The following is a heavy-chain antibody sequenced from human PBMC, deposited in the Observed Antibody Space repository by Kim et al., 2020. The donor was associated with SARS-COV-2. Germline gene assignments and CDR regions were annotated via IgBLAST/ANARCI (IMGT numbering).Heavy chain of an antibody. CDR3: ARGLPQVGAIWVGIYYFD. J-gene: IGHJ4*01. Sequence: SETLSLTCTVSGGSISNYYWSWIRQPAGKGLEWIGRIYTSGSTNYNPSLKRRVTMSVDTSENQFFLKLTSVTAADTAVYYCARGLPQVGAIWVGIYYFD. CDR2: IYTSGST. D-gene: IGHD1-26*01. CDR1: GGSISNYY. V-gene: IGHV4-4*07.